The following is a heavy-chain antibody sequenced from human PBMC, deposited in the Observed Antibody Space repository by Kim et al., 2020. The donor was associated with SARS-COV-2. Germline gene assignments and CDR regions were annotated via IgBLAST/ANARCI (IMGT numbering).Heavy chain of an antibody. CDR1: GGSISSGGYY. CDR2: IYYSGST. CDR3: ARAAMIVVVIDAFDI. D-gene: IGHD3-22*01. V-gene: IGHV4-31*03. J-gene: IGHJ3*02. Sequence: SETLSLTCTVSGGSISSGGYYWSWIRQHPGKGLEWIGYIYYSGSTYYTPSLKSRVTISVDTSKNQFSLKLSSVTAADTAVYYCARAAMIVVVIDAFDIWGQGTMVTVSS.